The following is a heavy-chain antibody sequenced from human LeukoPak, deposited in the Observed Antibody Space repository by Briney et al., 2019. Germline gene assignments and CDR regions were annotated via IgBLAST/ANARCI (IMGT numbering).Heavy chain of an antibody. CDR2: IYDSGSA. CDR3: ARVLQNYYHLDV. Sequence: SETLSLTCTVSGVSINSHYWSWIRQPPGKGLEWIGFIYDSGSANYRSSLESRVTMTLDTSKNQFSLKLNSVTAADTAVYYCARVLQNYYHLDVWGKGTTVAVSS. D-gene: IGHD3-3*01. CDR1: GVSINSHY. V-gene: IGHV4-59*11. J-gene: IGHJ6*03.